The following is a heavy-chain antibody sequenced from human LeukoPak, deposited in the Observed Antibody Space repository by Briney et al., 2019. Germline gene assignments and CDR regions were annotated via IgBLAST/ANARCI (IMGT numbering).Heavy chain of an antibody. CDR3: AKGPDYYGSGSYYLGLGGNWFDP. CDR1: GFTFDDYG. V-gene: IGHV3-9*01. Sequence: PGGSLRLSCAASGFTFDDYGMSWVRHAPGKGLEWVSGISWNSGSIGYADSVKGRFTISRDNAKNSLYLQMNSLRAEDTALYYCAKGPDYYGSGSYYLGLGGNWFDPWGQGTLVTVSS. J-gene: IGHJ5*02. D-gene: IGHD3-10*01. CDR2: ISWNSGSI.